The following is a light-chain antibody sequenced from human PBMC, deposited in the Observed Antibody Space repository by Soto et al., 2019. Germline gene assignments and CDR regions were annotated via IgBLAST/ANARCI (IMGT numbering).Light chain of an antibody. J-gene: IGKJ1*01. CDR1: QSIGTF. V-gene: IGKV3-11*01. Sequence: IVLTQSPATLSLSPGERATLSCRASQSIGTFFAWYQQKPGQAPRLLIYDASNRATGIPARFSGSGSGTDFTLTISRLEPEDFAVYYCQQYTDWPLTFGQGTKV. CDR3: QQYTDWPLT. CDR2: DAS.